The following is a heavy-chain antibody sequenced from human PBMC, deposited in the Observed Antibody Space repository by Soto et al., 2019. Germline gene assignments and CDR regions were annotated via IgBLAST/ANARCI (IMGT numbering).Heavy chain of an antibody. CDR1: GASISYGGFS. CDR3: ARGGGYDSFDY. V-gene: IGHV4-30-2*06. D-gene: IGHD5-12*01. J-gene: IGHJ4*02. Sequence: QLQLQESGSGVVRTLETLSLTCTVSGASISYGGFSWSWIRQSPGKGLEWIGYISHLENTYFHPSFKSRLTMSIDRRRNQFSLNLSSLAAEAMAMYYCARGGGYDSFDYWGQGVLVTVSS. CDR2: ISHLENT.